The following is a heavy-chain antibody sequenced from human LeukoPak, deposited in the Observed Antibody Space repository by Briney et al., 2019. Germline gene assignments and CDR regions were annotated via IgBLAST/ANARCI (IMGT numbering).Heavy chain of an antibody. D-gene: IGHD3-22*01. Sequence: PGGSLRLSCAASGFTYSVHWMGWVRQAPGKGLEWVADIKHDGSETYHVDFVKGRFTISRDNAESSLYLQMNSLRAEDTALYYCVRHYYDSSGWSFDMWGQGTMVTVSP. J-gene: IGHJ3*02. CDR3: VRHYYDSSGWSFDM. V-gene: IGHV3-7*01. CDR1: GFTYSVHW. CDR2: IKHDGSET.